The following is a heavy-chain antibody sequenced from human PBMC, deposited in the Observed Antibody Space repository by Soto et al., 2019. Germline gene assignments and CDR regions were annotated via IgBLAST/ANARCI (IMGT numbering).Heavy chain of an antibody. CDR2: IYYSGST. V-gene: IGHV4-59*01. J-gene: IGHJ5*02. D-gene: IGHD3-22*01. CDR1: GGSISSYY. CDR3: AGRASDYYDSSGYYYAPWFDP. Sequence: SETLSLTCTVSGGSISSYYWSWIRQPPGKGLEWIGYIYYSGSTNYNPSLKSRVTISVDTSKNQFSLKLSSVTAADTAVYYCAGRASDYYDSSGYYYAPWFDPWGQGTLVTVSS.